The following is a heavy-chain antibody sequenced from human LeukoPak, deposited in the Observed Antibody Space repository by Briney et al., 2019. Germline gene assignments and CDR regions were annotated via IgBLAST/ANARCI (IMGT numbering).Heavy chain of an antibody. CDR1: GGSISSYY. Sequence: SETLSLTCTVSGGSISSYYWSWIRQPPGKGLEWIGYIYYSGSTNYNPSLKSRVTISVDTSKNQFSLKLSSVTAADTAVYYRARLRRGLAFDIWGQGTMVTVSS. CDR3: ARLRRGLAFDI. J-gene: IGHJ3*02. V-gene: IGHV4-59*08. CDR2: IYYSGST. D-gene: IGHD1-26*01.